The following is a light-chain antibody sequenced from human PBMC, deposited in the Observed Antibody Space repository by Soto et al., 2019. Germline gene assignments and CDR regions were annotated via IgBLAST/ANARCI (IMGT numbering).Light chain of an antibody. CDR2: VNSDGSH. J-gene: IGLJ2*01. CDR1: SGHSSYA. V-gene: IGLV4-69*01. CDR3: QTWGSGIHVL. Sequence: QAVLTQSPSASASLGASVKLTCTLSSGHSSYAIAWHQPQPEKGPRYLMKVNSDGSHKKGDGIPDRFSGSSSGDERYLTISSLQSDDEADYYCQTWGSGIHVLFGGGTKLTVL.